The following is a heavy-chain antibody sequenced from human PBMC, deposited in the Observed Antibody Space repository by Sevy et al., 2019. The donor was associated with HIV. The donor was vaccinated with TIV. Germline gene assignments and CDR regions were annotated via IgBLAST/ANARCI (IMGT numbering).Heavy chain of an antibody. CDR1: GFTFSSYA. D-gene: IGHD3-10*01. CDR2: ISGSGGST. CDR3: AKGYGSGSYKGLFDY. V-gene: IGHV3-23*01. J-gene: IGHJ4*02. Sequence: GESLKISCAASGFTFSSYAMSWVRQAPGKGLEWVSAISGSGGSTYYADSVKGRFTISRDNSKNTLYLQMNSLRAEDTAVYYCAKGYGSGSYKGLFDYWGQGSLVTVSS.